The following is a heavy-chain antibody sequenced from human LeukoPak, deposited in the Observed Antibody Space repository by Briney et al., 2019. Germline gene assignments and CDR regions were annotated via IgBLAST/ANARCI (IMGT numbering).Heavy chain of an antibody. V-gene: IGHV3-53*01. J-gene: IGHJ4*02. CDR2: IYSGGST. CDR3: ARATPTRYFDY. CDR1: GFTVSSNY. D-gene: IGHD2-2*01. Sequence: GGSLRLSCAASGFTVSSNYMSWVRQAPGKGLEWVSVIYSGGSTYYADSVKGRFTISRDNSKNTLYLQMNSLRAEDTAVYYYARATPTRYFDYWGQGTLVTVSS.